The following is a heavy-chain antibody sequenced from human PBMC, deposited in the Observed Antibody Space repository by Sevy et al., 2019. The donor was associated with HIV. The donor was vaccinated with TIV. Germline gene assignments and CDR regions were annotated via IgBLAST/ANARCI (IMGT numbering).Heavy chain of an antibody. J-gene: IGHJ3*02. CDR1: GFTFDDYA. CDR3: AKSGGVYCGGDCLGEGFDI. V-gene: IGHV3-9*01. D-gene: IGHD2-21*02. Sequence: GGSLRLSCAASGFTFDDYAMHWVRQAPGKGLEWVSGISWNSGSIGYADSVKGRFTISRDNAKNSLYLQMNSLRADETALYYCAKSGGVYCGGDCLGEGFDIWGQGTMVTVSS. CDR2: ISWNSGSI.